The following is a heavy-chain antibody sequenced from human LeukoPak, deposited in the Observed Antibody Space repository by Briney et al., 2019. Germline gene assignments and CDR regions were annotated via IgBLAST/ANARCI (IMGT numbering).Heavy chain of an antibody. V-gene: IGHV3-49*04. J-gene: IGHJ4*02. D-gene: IGHD2-15*01. CDR1: GFTFGDYA. CDR2: IRSKAYGGTT. CDR3: TTVPYCSGGSCYV. Sequence: GGSLRLSCTGSGFTFGDYAMSWVRQAPGKGLEWVGFIRSKAYGGTTEYAASVKGRFTISRDDSKSIAYLQMNSLKTEDTAVYYCTTVPYCSGGSCYVWGQGTLVTVSS.